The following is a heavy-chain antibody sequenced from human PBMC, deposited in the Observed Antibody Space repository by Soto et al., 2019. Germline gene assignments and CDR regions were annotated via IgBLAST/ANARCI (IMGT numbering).Heavy chain of an antibody. CDR3: VRDFMTKTGIQ. D-gene: IGHD3-9*01. V-gene: IGHV3-74*01. CDR2: ISDDGGRT. CDR1: AFTFSDYS. Sequence: GGSLRLSCAASAFTFSDYSMHWVRHGPGKGPVWVSAISDDGGRTYYADSVRGRFTISRDNAKNTVYLQMNSLRADDTAVYYCVRDFMTKTGIQWGQGTLVTVSS. J-gene: IGHJ4*02.